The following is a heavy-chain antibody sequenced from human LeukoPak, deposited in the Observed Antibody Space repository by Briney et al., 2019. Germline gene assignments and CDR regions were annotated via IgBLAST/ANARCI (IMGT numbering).Heavy chain of an antibody. CDR2: INADGTST. CDR1: SLTSSSDS. D-gene: IGHD3-16*01. J-gene: IGHJ4*02. V-gene: IGHV3-74*01. Sequence: GGSLRLSCAASSLTSSSDSLVWVRPAQGQGLVWVSYINADGTSTTYADSVKGRFTISRDNAKKTVYLQMNSLTSEDTAVYYCARNRDGLGLWGQGTLVTVSS. CDR3: ARNRDGLGL.